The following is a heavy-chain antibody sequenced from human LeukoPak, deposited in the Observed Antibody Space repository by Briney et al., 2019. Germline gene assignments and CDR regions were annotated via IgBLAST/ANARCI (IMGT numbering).Heavy chain of an antibody. CDR2: INPNSGGT. CDR1: GYTFTCYY. D-gene: IGHD2-8*01. V-gene: IGHV1-2*02. Sequence: ASVKVSCKASGYTFTCYYMHWVRQAPGQGLEWMGWINPNSGGTNYAQKFQGRVAMTRDTSISTAYMELSRLRSDDTAVYYCAREWMVYAIGFLYGMDLWGQGTTVTVSS. CDR3: AREWMVYAIGFLYGMDL. J-gene: IGHJ6*02.